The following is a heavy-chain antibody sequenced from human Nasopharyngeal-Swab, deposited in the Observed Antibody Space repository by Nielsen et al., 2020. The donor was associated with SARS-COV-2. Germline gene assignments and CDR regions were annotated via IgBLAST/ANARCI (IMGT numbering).Heavy chain of an antibody. CDR2: IKQDGSEK. D-gene: IGHD3-3*01. CDR3: ARESGLRFFDYYYYYYMDV. CDR1: GFTFSSYW. J-gene: IGHJ6*03. V-gene: IGHV3-7*01. Sequence: GESLKISCAASGFTFSSYWMSWVRQAPGKGLEWVANIKQDGSEKYYVDSVKGRFTISRDNAKNSLSLQMNSLRAEDTAVYYCARESGLRFFDYYYYYYMDVWGKGTTVTVSS.